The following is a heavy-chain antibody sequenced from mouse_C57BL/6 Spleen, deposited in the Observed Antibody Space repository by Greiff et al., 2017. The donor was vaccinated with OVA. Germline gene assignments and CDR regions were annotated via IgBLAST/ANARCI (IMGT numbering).Heavy chain of an antibody. V-gene: IGHV5-17*01. J-gene: IGHJ4*01. Sequence: EVMLVESGGGLVKPGGSLKLSCAASGFTFSDYGMHWVRQAPEKGLEWVAYISSGSSTIYYADTVKGRFTISRDKAKNTLFLQMTSLRSEDTAMYYCARRITTVVANYAMDYWGQGTSVTVSS. D-gene: IGHD1-1*01. CDR1: GFTFSDYG. CDR2: ISSGSSTI. CDR3: ARRITTVVANYAMDY.